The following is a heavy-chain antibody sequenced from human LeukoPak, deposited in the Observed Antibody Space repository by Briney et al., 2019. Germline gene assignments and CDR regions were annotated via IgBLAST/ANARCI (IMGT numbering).Heavy chain of an antibody. J-gene: IGHJ4*02. CDR3: ARNLRRRIVGAHDDY. CDR1: GGSISSSSYY. D-gene: IGHD1-26*01. V-gene: IGHV4-39*01. CDR2: IYYSGST. Sequence: SETLSLTCTVSGGSISSSSYYWGWIRQPPGKGLEWIGSIYYSGSTYYNPSLKSRVTISVDTSKNQFSLKLSSVTAADTAVYYCARNLRRRIVGAHDDYWGQGTLVTVSS.